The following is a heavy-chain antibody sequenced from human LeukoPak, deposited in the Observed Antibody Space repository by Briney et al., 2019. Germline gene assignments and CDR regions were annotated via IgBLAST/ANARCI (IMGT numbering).Heavy chain of an antibody. CDR2: IYSGGST. Sequence: GGSLRLSCAASGFTFSSYGMHWVRQAPGKGLEWVSVIYSGGSTYYADSVKGRFTISRDNSKNTLYLQMNSLRAEDTAIYYCARHDWFDPWGQGTLVTVSS. CDR3: ARHDWFDP. CDR1: GFTFSSYG. J-gene: IGHJ5*02. V-gene: IGHV3-66*04.